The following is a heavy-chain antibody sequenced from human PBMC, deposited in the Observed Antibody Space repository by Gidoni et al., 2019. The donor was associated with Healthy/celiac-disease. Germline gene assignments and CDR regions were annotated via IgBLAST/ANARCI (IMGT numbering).Heavy chain of an antibody. CDR2: IYYSGST. CDR3: AGSRYFDY. J-gene: IGHJ4*02. CDR1: GGSISSYY. V-gene: IGHV4-59*01. D-gene: IGHD2-2*01. Sequence: QVQLQESGPGLVKPSETLSLTCTVSGGSISSYYWSWIRQPPGKGLEWIGYIYYSGSTNYNPSLKSRVTISVDTCKNQFSLKLSSVTAADTAVYYCAGSRYFDYWGQGTLVTVSS.